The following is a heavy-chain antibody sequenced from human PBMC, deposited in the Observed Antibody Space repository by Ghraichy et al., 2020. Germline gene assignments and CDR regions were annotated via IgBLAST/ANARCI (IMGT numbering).Heavy chain of an antibody. CDR1: GGSVSSGSYY. Sequence: SETLSLTCTVSGGSVSSGSYYWSWIRQPPGKGLEWIGYIYYSGSTNYNPSLKSRVTISVDTSKNQFSLKLSSVTAADTAVYYCARGSRDDYVWGSYAYGMDVWGQGTTVTVSS. V-gene: IGHV4-61*01. J-gene: IGHJ6*02. CDR3: ARGSRDDYVWGSYAYGMDV. CDR2: IYYSGST. D-gene: IGHD3-16*01.